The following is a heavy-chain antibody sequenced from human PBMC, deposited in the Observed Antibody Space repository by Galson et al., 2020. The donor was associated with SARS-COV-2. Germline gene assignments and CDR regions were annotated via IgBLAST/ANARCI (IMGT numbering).Heavy chain of an antibody. CDR1: GGSISSYY. CDR2: IYYSGST. D-gene: IGHD3-10*01. V-gene: IGHV4-59*01. Sequence: SETLSLTRTVSGGSISSYYWSWIRQPPGKGLEWIGYIYYSGSTNYNPSLKSRVTISVDTSKNQFSLKLSSVTAADTAVYYCARDRATYYYGSGSYYLGWFDPWGQGTLVTVSS. J-gene: IGHJ5*02. CDR3: ARDRATYYYGSGSYYLGWFDP.